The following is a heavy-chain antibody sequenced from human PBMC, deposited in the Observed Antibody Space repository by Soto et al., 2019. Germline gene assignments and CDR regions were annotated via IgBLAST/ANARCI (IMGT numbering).Heavy chain of an antibody. CDR2: IYHSGST. V-gene: IGHV4-30-2*01. J-gene: IGHJ4*02. CDR3: ARSQLDNSGYYYVDY. D-gene: IGHD3-22*01. CDR1: GGSISSGGYS. Sequence: QLQLQESGSGLVKPSQTLSLTCAVSGGSISSGGYSWSWIRQPPGKGLEWIGYIYHSGSTYYNPSLKSRVTISVDRSKNQFSPKLSSVTAADTAVYYCARSQLDNSGYYYVDYWGQGTLVTVSS.